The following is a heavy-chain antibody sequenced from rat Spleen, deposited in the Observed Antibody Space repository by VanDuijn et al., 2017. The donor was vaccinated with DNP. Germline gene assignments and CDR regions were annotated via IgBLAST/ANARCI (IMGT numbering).Heavy chain of an antibody. J-gene: IGHJ1*01. V-gene: IGHV1-43*01. D-gene: IGHD1-8*01. CDR3: ARRRLPYWYFDF. CDR1: GYTFTNSY. CDR2: VNTGSGGT. Sequence: QVQLRQSGAELAKPGSSVKISCKASGYTFTNSYMGWIKQTTGQGLEFLGYVNTGSGGTNYNEKFKGKATLTVGKSSSTAFMQLSSLTPDDSAVYYCARRRLPYWYFDFWGPGTMVTVSS.